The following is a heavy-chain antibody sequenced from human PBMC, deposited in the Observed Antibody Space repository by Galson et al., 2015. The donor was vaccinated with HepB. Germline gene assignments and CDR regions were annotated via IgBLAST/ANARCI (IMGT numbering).Heavy chain of an antibody. J-gene: IGHJ6*03. D-gene: IGHD2-21*01. CDR2: TYYRSKWYN. V-gene: IGHV6-1*01. CDR1: GDSVSSNSAA. Sequence: CAISGDSVSSNSAAWNWIRQSPSRGLEWLGRTYYRSKWYNDYAVSVKSRVTINSDTSKNQFSLQLNSVTPEDTAVYYCAREIGSNYYYYYMDVWGKGTSVTVSS. CDR3: AREIGSNYYYYYMDV.